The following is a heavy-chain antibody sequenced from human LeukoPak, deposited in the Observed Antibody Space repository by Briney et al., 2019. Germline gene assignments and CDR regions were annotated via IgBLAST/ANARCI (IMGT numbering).Heavy chain of an antibody. CDR2: IDAGNGKT. J-gene: IGHJ3*02. D-gene: IGHD2-2*01. V-gene: IGHV1-3*01. CDR3: ARDGGYCSSTSCYPRAFDI. Sequence: ASVKVSCKASQYTFTDYAVHWVRQAPGQRLEWMGWIDAGNGKTKYSQSFQGRVTIIRDTSATTAYMELRSLRSDDTAVYYCARDGGYCSSTSCYPRAFDIWGQGTMVTVSS. CDR1: QYTFTDYA.